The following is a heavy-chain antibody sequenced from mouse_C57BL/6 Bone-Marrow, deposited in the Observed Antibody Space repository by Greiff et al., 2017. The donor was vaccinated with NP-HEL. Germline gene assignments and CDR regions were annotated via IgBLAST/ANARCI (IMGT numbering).Heavy chain of an antibody. CDR2: IDPSDSYT. J-gene: IGHJ4*01. V-gene: IGHV1-69*01. CDR3: AVVPYAMDY. D-gene: IGHD1-1*01. CDR1: GYTFTSYW. Sequence: QVQLQQPGAELVMPGASVKLSCKASGYTFTSYWMHWVKQRPGQGLEWIGEIDPSDSYTNYNQKFKGKSTLTVDKSSSTAYMHLSSLTSEDSAVYYCAVVPYAMDYWGQGTSVTVSS.